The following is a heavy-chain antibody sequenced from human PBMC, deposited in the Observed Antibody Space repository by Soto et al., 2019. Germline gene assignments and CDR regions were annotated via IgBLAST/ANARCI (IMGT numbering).Heavy chain of an antibody. V-gene: IGHV4-59*02. CDR3: ARALILTGYYIHDAFDI. CDR1: AGSVTTYY. CDR2: ISYSGST. D-gene: IGHD3-9*01. Sequence: SETLSLTCTVFAGSVTTYYWTWIRQPPGKGLEWIGYISYSGSTNYNPSLKSRVTISVDTSKNQFSLKLSSVTAADTAVYYCARALILTGYYIHDAFDIWGQGTMVTVSS. J-gene: IGHJ3*02.